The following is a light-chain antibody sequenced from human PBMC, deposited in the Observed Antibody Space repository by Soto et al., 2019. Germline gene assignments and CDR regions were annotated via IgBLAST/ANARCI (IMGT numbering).Light chain of an antibody. CDR1: SSDVGNYNL. CDR2: EGS. Sequence: QSVLTQPASVSGSPGQSITISCTGTSSDVGNYNLVSWYQHDPGKAPKLLIYEGSKRPSGVSDRFSGSKSGNTASLTISGLQAEDEADYCCSYASSCTYVFGTGTKLTVL. J-gene: IGLJ1*01. V-gene: IGLV2-23*01. CDR3: CSYASSCTYV.